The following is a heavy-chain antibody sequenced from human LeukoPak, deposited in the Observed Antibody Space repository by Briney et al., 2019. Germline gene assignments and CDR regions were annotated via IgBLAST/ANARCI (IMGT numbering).Heavy chain of an antibody. D-gene: IGHD3-22*01. CDR1: GGSISSSSYY. V-gene: IGHV4-39*01. Sequence: SETLSLICTVSGGSISSSSYYWGWIRQPPGKGLEWIGSIYYSGSTYYNPSLKSRVTISVDTSKNQISLKLSSVTAADTAVYYCARPRSSGYYSGAFDIWGQGTMVTVSS. CDR2: IYYSGST. CDR3: ARPRSSGYYSGAFDI. J-gene: IGHJ3*02.